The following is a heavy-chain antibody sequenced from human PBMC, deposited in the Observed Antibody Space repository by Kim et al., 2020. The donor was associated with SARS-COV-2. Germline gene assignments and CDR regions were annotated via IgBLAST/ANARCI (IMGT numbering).Heavy chain of an antibody. V-gene: IGHV3-23*01. CDR1: GFTFRSYA. CDR3: AKDLRELLGALDC. CDR2: ISNSGGST. J-gene: IGHJ4*02. D-gene: IGHD1-26*01. Sequence: GGSLRLSCAASGFTFRSYAMNWVRQAPGKGLEWVSAISNSGGSTYYPDSVKGRFTISRDNPKNTLFLQMNSLSPEDTAIYYCAKDLRELLGALDCWGQGTLVTVSS.